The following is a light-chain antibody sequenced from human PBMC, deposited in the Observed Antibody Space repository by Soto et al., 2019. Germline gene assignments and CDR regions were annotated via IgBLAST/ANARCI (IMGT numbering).Light chain of an antibody. J-gene: IGLJ1*01. CDR3: SSYTSTSTLV. CDR1: SSDVGGYNF. Sequence: QSALTQPASVSGSPGQSITISCTGTSSDVGGYNFVSWYQQHPGKAPKLMIYEVSSRPSGVSNRFSGSKSGDTASLTISGLQAEDEADYYRSSYTSTSTLVFGTGTKLTVL. V-gene: IGLV2-14*01. CDR2: EVS.